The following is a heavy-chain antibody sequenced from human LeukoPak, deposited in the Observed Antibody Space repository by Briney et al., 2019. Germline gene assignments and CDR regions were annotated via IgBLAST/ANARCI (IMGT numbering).Heavy chain of an antibody. V-gene: IGHV4-34*01. J-gene: IGHJ4*02. CDR3: ARTDYGRRFDY. CDR1: GGSFSGYY. Sequence: PSETLSLTCAVYGGSFSGYYWSWIRQPPGKGLEWIGEINHSGSTNYNPSLKSRVTISVDTSKNQFSLKLSSVTAADTAVYYCARTDYGRRFDYWGQGTLVTVSS. D-gene: IGHD3-16*01. CDR2: INHSGST.